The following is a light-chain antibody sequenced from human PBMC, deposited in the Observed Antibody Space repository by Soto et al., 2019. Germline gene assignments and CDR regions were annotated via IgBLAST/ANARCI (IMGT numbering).Light chain of an antibody. J-gene: IGKJ4*01. CDR2: DAS. CDR1: QSISGRY. Sequence: ETVLTQSPGTLSLSPGERASLSCRASQSISGRYLAWYHQKPGQAPRLLLYDASSRATGIPDRFSGSGSGTDFILTISRLEPEDFAVYYCQQYGSSPLTFGGGTKVEIK. CDR3: QQYGSSPLT. V-gene: IGKV3-20*01.